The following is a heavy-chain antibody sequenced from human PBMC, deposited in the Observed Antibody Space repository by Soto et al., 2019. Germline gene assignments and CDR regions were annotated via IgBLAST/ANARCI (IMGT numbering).Heavy chain of an antibody. J-gene: IGHJ4*02. CDR1: GGSVSNSA. CDR3: GRGSSLTKFDY. CDR2: IIPIFGPA. D-gene: IGHD6-6*01. Sequence: QVQLVQSGSEVKKPGSSVRVSCKASGGSVSNSAISWLRQAPGQGLEWMGGIIPIFGPAIYARKFQGRFTISADESTGTAYMELNNVRSDDTAVYYCGRGSSLTKFDYWGQGTLVTVSS. V-gene: IGHV1-69*01.